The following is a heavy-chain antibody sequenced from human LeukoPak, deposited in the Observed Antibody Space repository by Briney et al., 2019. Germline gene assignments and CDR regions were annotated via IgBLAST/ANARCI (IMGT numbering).Heavy chain of an antibody. D-gene: IGHD3-10*01. CDR2: ICSSGST. Sequence: SETLSLTCSVSGDSISSNTCYWGWIRQPPGKGLEWIGTICSSGSTYYNPSLKSRVTISVDTSKNQFSLKLTSVTAADTAVYYCAREGDYYGPGSHYGGAFDPWGQGTLVTVSS. V-gene: IGHV4-39*07. J-gene: IGHJ5*02. CDR1: GDSISSNTCY. CDR3: AREGDYYGPGSHYGGAFDP.